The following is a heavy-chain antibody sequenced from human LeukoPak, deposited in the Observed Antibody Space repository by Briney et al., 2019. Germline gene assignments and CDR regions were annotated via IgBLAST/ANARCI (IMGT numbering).Heavy chain of an antibody. CDR2: ISAYNGNT. V-gene: IGHV1-18*01. CDR3: ARASSSWSCDY. J-gene: IGHJ4*02. Sequence: ASLNVSCKASGYTFTSYGTSWVRQARPQGLEWMGWISAYNGNTNYAQKLQGRVTMTTDTSSSTAYMELRSLRSDDTAVYYCARASSSWSCDYWGQGTLVTVSS. D-gene: IGHD6-13*01. CDR1: GYTFTSYG.